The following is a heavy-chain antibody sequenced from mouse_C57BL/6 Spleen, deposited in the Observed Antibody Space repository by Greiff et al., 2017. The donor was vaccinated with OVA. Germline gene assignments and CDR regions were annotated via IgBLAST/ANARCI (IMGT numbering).Heavy chain of an antibody. J-gene: IGHJ4*01. CDR2: ISSGSSTI. CDR3: ANWDLYAMDY. Sequence: EVQVVESGGGLVKPGGSLKLSCAASGFTFSDYGMHWVRQAPEKGLEWVAYISSGSSTIYYADTVKGRFTISRDNAKNTLFLQMTSLRSEDTAMYYYANWDLYAMDYWGQGTSVTVSS. V-gene: IGHV5-17*01. CDR1: GFTFSDYG. D-gene: IGHD4-1*01.